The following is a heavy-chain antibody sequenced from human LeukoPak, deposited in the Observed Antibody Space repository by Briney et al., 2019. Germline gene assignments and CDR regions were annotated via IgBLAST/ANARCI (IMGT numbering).Heavy chain of an antibody. D-gene: IGHD2-15*01. J-gene: IGHJ4*02. CDR2: VRGYNANA. V-gene: IGHV1-18*01. CDR1: GYTFISYG. CDR3: ARERFDSGGIYRFPFDY. Sequence: GASVKVSCKASGYTFISYGITWVRQAPGQGPEWMGWVRGYNANANYAQKFQGRITMTTDTSTSTAYMELRSLTSDDTAVYYCARERFDSGGIYRFPFDYWGQGTPVTVSS.